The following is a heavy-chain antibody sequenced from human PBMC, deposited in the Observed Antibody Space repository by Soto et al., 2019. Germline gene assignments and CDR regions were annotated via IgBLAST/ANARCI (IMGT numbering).Heavy chain of an antibody. CDR3: ARHNYGSGSTYFDY. V-gene: IGHV4-59*08. Sequence: PSETLSLTCTVSNDSISPYYWSWIRQPPGKGLEWIGYIYYSGSTNYNPSLKSRVTISVDTSKNQFSLKLNSMTAADTAVYYCARHNYGSGSTYFDYWGQGTLVTVSS. J-gene: IGHJ4*02. CDR1: NDSISPYY. CDR2: IYYSGST. D-gene: IGHD3-10*01.